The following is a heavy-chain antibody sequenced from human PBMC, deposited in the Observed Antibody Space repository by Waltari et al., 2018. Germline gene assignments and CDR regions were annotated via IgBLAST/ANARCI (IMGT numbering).Heavy chain of an antibody. V-gene: IGHV4-61*02. J-gene: IGHJ3*02. CDR1: GGSISSGRYY. CDR2: IYTSGST. CDR3: ARGRPSAFDI. Sequence: QVQLQESGPGLVKPSQTLSLTCTVSGGSISSGRYYWSWSRQPAGKGLEWIGRIYTSGSTNYNPSLKSRVTISVDTSKNQFSLKLSSVTAADTAVYYCARGRPSAFDIWDQGTMVTVSS.